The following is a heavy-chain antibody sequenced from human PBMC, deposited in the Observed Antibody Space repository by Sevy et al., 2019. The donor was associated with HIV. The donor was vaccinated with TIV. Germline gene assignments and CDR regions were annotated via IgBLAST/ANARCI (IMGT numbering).Heavy chain of an antibody. D-gene: IGHD4-17*01. V-gene: IGHV3-48*03. CDR3: ARDLPPSATTVAHFDY. J-gene: IGHJ4*02. Sequence: GGSLRLSCAASGFTFSSYEMNWVRQAPGKGLEWVSYINNSGTTISYSDSVRGRFTISRDNARNSRYLQMNSLRAEDTAVYYCARDLPPSATTVAHFDYWGQGTLVTVSS. CDR2: INNSGTTI. CDR1: GFTFSSYE.